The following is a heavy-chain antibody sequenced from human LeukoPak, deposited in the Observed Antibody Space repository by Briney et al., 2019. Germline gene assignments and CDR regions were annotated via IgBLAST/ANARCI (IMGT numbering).Heavy chain of an antibody. D-gene: IGHD4-17*01. CDR1: GYTFTGYY. CDR3: ARAVYGDFYFDY. CDR2: INPNSGGT. J-gene: IGHJ4*02. Sequence: ASVTVSCKASGYTFTGYYIHWVRQAPGQGLEWMGWINPNSGGTNYAQKFQGRVTVTRDTSISTAYMELSRLRSDDTAVYYCARAVYGDFYFDYWGQGTLVTVSS. V-gene: IGHV1-2*02.